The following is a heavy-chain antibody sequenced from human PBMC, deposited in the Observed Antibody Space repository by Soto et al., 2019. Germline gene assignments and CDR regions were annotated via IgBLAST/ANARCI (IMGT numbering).Heavy chain of an antibody. CDR2: ISGSGGST. Sequence: GGSLRLSCAAYGFTFSSYAMSWVRQAPGEGLEWVSAISGSGGSTYYADSVKGRFTISRDNSKNTLYLQMNSLRAEDTAVYYCARDRPRTYYYDSSGYPWGQGTLVTVSS. J-gene: IGHJ5*02. CDR1: GFTFSSYA. V-gene: IGHV3-23*01. D-gene: IGHD3-22*01. CDR3: ARDRPRTYYYDSSGYP.